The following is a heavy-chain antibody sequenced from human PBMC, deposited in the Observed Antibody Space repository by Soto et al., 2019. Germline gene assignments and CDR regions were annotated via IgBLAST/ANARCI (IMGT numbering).Heavy chain of an antibody. Sequence: GASVKVSCKASGYTFTSYGISWVRQAPGQGLEWMGWISAYNGNTNYAQKLQGRVTMTTDTSTSTAYMELRSLRSDDTAVYYCARGPGGYSYGGRGDYWGQGTLVTSPQ. J-gene: IGHJ4*02. CDR3: ARGPGGYSYGGRGDY. D-gene: IGHD5-18*01. CDR1: GYTFTSYG. CDR2: ISAYNGNT. V-gene: IGHV1-18*01.